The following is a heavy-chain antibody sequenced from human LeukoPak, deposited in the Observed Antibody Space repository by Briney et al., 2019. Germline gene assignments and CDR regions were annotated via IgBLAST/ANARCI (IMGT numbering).Heavy chain of an antibody. J-gene: IGHJ4*02. V-gene: IGHV1-69*13. D-gene: IGHD2-2*02. CDR3: ATCARNFYCYRFDY. CDR1: GGTFSSYA. Sequence: ASVKVSCKASGGTFSSYAISWVRQAPGQGLEWMGGIIPIFGTASYAQKFQGRVTITADESTSTAYMELSSLRSEDTAVYYCATCARNFYCYRFDYWGQGTLVTVSS. CDR2: IIPIFGTA.